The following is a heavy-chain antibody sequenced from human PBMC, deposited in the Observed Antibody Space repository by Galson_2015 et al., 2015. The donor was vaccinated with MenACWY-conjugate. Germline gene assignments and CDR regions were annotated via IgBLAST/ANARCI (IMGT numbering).Heavy chain of an antibody. Sequence: SLRLSCAASGFPFSIYRMYWVRQPPGRGLVWVSRLTSGGTVTRSAESVKGRFTVSRDTAKNILYLQMDSLRDEDTAVYFCAREEFLEEAPGSWGQGTQVPGSS. CDR2: LTSGGTVT. CDR1: GFPFSIYR. CDR3: AREEFLEEAPGS. J-gene: IGHJ5*02. D-gene: IGHD3-3*01. V-gene: IGHV3-74*01.